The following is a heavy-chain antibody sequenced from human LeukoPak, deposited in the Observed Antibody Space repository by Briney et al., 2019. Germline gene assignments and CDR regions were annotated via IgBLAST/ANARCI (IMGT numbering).Heavy chain of an antibody. CDR2: INHSGST. D-gene: IGHD6-6*01. Sequence: SGALSLTCAVSGGSFSGYYWSWIRQPPGKGLEWIGEINHSGSTNSNPSLKSRVTISVDTSKNQFSLKLSSVTAADTAVYYCASYSSSHQDAFDIWGQGTMVTVSS. V-gene: IGHV4-34*01. J-gene: IGHJ3*02. CDR3: ASYSSSHQDAFDI. CDR1: GGSFSGYY.